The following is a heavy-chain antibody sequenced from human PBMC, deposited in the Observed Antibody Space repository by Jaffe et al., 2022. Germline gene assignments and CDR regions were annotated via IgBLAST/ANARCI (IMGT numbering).Heavy chain of an antibody. D-gene: IGHD1-26*01. J-gene: IGHJ6*03. CDR2: ISSSGSTI. Sequence: EVQLVESGGGLVQPGGSLRLSCAASGFTFSSYEMNWVRQAPGKGLEWVSYISSSGSTIYYADSVKGRFTISRDNAKNSLYLQMNSLRAEDTAVYYCAREGRGSRRTYYYYYYYMDVWGKGTTVTVSS. CDR1: GFTFSSYE. V-gene: IGHV3-48*03. CDR3: AREGRGSRRTYYYYYYYMDV.